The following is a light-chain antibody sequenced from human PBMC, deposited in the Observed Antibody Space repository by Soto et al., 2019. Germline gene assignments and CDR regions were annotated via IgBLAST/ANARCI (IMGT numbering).Light chain of an antibody. CDR2: KAS. V-gene: IGKV1-39*01. Sequence: DIQMTQAPSSGCSSGGDRVTITCRASQSISSYLNWYQQKPGKAPKLLIYKASSLESGVPSRFSGSGSGTDFTLTISRLEPEDFAVYYCQQYGSSITFGQGTRLEIK. CDR1: QSISSY. CDR3: QQYGSSIT. J-gene: IGKJ5*01.